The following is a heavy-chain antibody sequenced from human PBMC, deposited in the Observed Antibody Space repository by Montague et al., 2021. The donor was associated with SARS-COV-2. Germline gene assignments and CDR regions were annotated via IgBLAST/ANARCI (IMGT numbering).Heavy chain of an antibody. CDR2: TYLKNKWLY. CDR3: VRSQYSNTWFFDY. Sequence: CAISGDSVSNNRPAWKWNRQEPQGRLQRLGRTYLKNKWLYHYAPSVEGRITVNADASKNHFSLQLTSVTPEDSAKYYCVRSQYSNTWFFDYWGQGAKVTVSS. D-gene: IGHD6-6*01. J-gene: IGHJ4*02. V-gene: IGHV6-1*01. CDR1: GDSVSNNRPA.